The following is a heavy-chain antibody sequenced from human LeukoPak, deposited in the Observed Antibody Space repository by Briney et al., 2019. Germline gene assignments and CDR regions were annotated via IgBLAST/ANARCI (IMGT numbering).Heavy chain of an antibody. D-gene: IGHD1-26*01. CDR3: TRDSGTYNWLDP. J-gene: IGHJ5*02. CDR1: GFTFCGSA. V-gene: IGHV3-73*01. CDR2: IDKEKNSYAT. Sequence: GGSLRLSCAASGFTFCGSAIHWVRQSFGKGLEWIGHIDKEKNSYATASAYAVSVEGRFTVSRDDSKNMAFLQMSGLKTEDTALYFCTRDSGTYNWLDPWGQGTLVTVSS.